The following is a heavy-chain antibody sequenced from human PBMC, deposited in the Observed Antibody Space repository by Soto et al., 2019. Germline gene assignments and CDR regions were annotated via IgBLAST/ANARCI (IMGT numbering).Heavy chain of an antibody. CDR2: ISSYNGVT. Sequence: ASVKVSCKASGYTFTDYYMHWVRQSPGQGLEWMGWISSYNGVTHYAPKFQGRVTMTRDTSINTAYLQWSSLKASDTAMYYCARLSGSSGNWFDPWGQGTLVTVSS. D-gene: IGHD1-26*01. J-gene: IGHJ5*02. CDR3: ARLSGSSGNWFDP. CDR1: GYTFTDYY. V-gene: IGHV1-2*02.